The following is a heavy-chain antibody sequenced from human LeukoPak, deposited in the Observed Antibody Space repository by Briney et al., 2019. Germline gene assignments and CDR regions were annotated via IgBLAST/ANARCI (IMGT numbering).Heavy chain of an antibody. CDR3: VRTPSSSSWYGIIN. Sequence: GESLKISCKGSGYSFTSYWIGWVRQRPGKGLEWMGIIYPGDSDTRYSPSFQGQVTISADKSISTAYLQWSSLKASDTAMYYRVRTPSSSSWYGIINWGQGTLVTVSS. J-gene: IGHJ4*02. CDR2: IYPGDSDT. V-gene: IGHV5-51*01. D-gene: IGHD6-13*01. CDR1: GYSFTSYW.